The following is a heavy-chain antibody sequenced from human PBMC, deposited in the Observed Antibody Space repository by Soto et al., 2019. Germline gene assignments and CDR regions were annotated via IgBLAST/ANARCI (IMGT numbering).Heavy chain of an antibody. D-gene: IGHD6-19*01. V-gene: IGHV3-30*18. CDR1: GLTFSSYG. Sequence: QVQLVESVGGVVQPGRALRLSCAASGLTFSSYGMHWVRQAPGKGLAWVAVISYDESNKYYADSVKGRFTISRDNSKNTLYLQMTSLRADDTAVYYCAKASFAPVSGTEFDYWGQGTLVTVSS. CDR3: AKASFAPVSGTEFDY. J-gene: IGHJ4*02. CDR2: ISYDESNK.